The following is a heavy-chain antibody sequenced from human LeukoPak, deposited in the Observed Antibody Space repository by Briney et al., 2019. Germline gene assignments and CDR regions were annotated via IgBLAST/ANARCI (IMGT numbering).Heavy chain of an antibody. V-gene: IGHV4-59*11. CDR2: IYYGRNT. J-gene: IGHJ5*02. Sequence: SETLSPTCTVSGGSITIHYCSWIRQPPGKGLEWIGYIYYGRNTNYNPSLRSRVTISADMSKNQFSLQLRSVTAADTAVYYCAKAGWGDDSWSGPTINWVDPWGQGTLITVSS. D-gene: IGHD3-3*01. CDR3: AKAGWGDDSWSGPTINWVDP. CDR1: GGSITIHY.